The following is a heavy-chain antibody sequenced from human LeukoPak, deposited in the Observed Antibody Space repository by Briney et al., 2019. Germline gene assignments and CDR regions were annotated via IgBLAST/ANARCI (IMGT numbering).Heavy chain of an antibody. CDR1: GYTFTGYY. CDR3: AREVVVGATYRDDY. Sequence: GASVKVSCKASGYTFTGYYMHWVRQAPGQGLEWMGRINPNSGGTNYAQKFQGRVTMTRDTSISTAYMELSRLRSDDTAVYYCAREVVVGATYRDDYWGQGTLVTVPS. J-gene: IGHJ4*02. V-gene: IGHV1-2*06. D-gene: IGHD1-26*01. CDR2: INPNSGGT.